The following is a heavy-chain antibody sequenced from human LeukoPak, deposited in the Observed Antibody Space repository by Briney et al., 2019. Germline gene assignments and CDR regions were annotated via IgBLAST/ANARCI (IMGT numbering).Heavy chain of an antibody. CDR2: ISSGSSHI. Sequence: PGGSLRLSCAASGFTFSTHSMSWVRQSPGKGLEWVSSISSGSSHIYYADSMKGRFTISRDNAKNSLFLQMNSLRAEDTAVYYCARESGGNTPYYFDYWGQGTLVTVSS. V-gene: IGHV3-21*01. J-gene: IGHJ4*02. D-gene: IGHD2-2*02. CDR3: ARESGGNTPYYFDY. CDR1: GFTFSTHS.